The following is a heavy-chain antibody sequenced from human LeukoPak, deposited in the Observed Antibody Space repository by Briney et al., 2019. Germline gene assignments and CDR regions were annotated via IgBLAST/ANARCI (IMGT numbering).Heavy chain of an antibody. J-gene: IGHJ4*02. D-gene: IGHD5-12*01. Sequence: PWGSLRLSCAASGFTFSSYAMSWVRQAPGKGLEWVSSISGGGAVTYYADSVKGRFTISRDNSKNTVYLHMNSLRADDTAVYYCAKEPRVATIEIFDYRGQGTLVTVAS. CDR3: AKEPRVATIEIFDY. CDR2: ISGGGAVT. CDR1: GFTFSSYA. V-gene: IGHV3-23*01.